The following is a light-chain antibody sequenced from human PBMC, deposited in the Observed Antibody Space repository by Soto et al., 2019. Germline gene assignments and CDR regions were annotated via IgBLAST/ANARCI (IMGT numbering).Light chain of an antibody. CDR2: WAS. Sequence: DIVMTQSPDSLAVSLGERATINCKSSQSVLYSSNNKNYLAWYQQKPGQPPKLLIYWASTRESGVPDRFSGSGSGTDFTLTISSLQAEDVAVYYCQHYYSSPPQPSGQGTKVEIK. CDR1: QSVLYSSNNKNY. V-gene: IGKV4-1*01. CDR3: QHYYSSPPQP. J-gene: IGKJ1*01.